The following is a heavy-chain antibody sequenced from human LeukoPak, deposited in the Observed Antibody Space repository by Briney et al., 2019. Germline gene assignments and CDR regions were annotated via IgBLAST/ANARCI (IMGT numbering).Heavy chain of an antibody. Sequence: GGSLRLSCAASGFTFSSYSMNWVRQAPGKGLEWVSYISSSSSTIYYADSVKGRFTISRDNAKNSLYLQMNSLRAEDTAVYYCARDQIGYYYDSSGYCDYWGQGTLVTVSS. J-gene: IGHJ4*02. V-gene: IGHV3-48*04. CDR2: ISSSSSTI. D-gene: IGHD3-22*01. CDR3: ARDQIGYYYDSSGYCDY. CDR1: GFTFSSYS.